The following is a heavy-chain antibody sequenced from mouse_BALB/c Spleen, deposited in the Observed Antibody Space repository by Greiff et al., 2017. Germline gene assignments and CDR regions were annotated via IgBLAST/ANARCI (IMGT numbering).Heavy chain of an antibody. CDR1: GFTFSSYG. CDR2: ISSGGSYT. D-gene: IGHD1-1*01. Sequence: EVKLVESGGDLVKPGGSLKLSCAASGFTFSSYGMSWVRQTPDKRLEWVATISSGGSYTYYPDSVKGRFTISRDNAKNTLYLQMSSLKSEDTAMYYCAITTVEDYFDYWGQGTTLTVSS. CDR3: AITTVEDYFDY. J-gene: IGHJ2*01. V-gene: IGHV5-6*01.